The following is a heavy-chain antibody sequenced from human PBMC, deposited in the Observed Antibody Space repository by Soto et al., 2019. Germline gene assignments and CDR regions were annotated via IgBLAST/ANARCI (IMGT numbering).Heavy chain of an antibody. CDR2: IRSYNNST. CDR1: VGTFRSSA. Sequence: ASVTVSCKASVGTFRSSAISWVRQAPGQGLEWMGWIRSYNNSTNYAQKLQGRVTMTTDTSTNTAYMELRSLRSDDTAAYYCARHGNGADAWGQGTLVPVSS. CDR3: ARHGNGADA. V-gene: IGHV1-18*01. D-gene: IGHD1-26*01. J-gene: IGHJ5*02.